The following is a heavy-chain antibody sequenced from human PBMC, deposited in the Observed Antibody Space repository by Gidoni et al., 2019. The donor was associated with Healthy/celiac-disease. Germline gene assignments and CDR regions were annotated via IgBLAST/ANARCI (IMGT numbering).Heavy chain of an antibody. CDR3: ARDLRGQWLVGGNY. CDR1: GFTFTSYW. J-gene: IGHJ4*02. V-gene: IGHV3-7*03. D-gene: IGHD6-19*01. Sequence: EVQLVESGGGLVQPGGSLRLSCSASGFTFTSYWMRWVRQGPGKGLEWVANIKQDGSEKYYVDSVKGRFTISRDNAKNSLYLQMNSLRAEDTAVYYCARDLRGQWLVGGNYWGQGTLVTVSS. CDR2: IKQDGSEK.